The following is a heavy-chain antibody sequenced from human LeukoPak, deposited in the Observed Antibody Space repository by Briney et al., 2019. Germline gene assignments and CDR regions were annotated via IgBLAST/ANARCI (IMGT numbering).Heavy chain of an antibody. J-gene: IGHJ6*03. V-gene: IGHV1-2*02. D-gene: IGHD2-2*02. Sequence: ASVKVFCKASGGTFSSYAISWVRQAPGQGLEWMGWINPNSGGTNYAQKFQGRVTMTRDTSISTAYMELSRLRSDDTAVYYCARDLYCSSTSCYTSYYYYYYMGVWGKGTTVTVSS. CDR3: ARDLYCSSTSCYTSYYYYYYMGV. CDR1: GGTFSSYA. CDR2: INPNSGGT.